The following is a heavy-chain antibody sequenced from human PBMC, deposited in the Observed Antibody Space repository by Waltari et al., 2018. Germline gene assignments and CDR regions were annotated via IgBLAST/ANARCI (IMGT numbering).Heavy chain of an antibody. J-gene: IGHJ5*02. V-gene: IGHV4-34*01. CDR2: INPSGST. Sequence: QVQLQQWGAGLLKPSETLSLTCAVYGGSFSGYYWSWIRQPPGKGLEWIGEINPSGSTNNNPALKRRVTISVDTAKNQFSLKLSSVTAADTAVYYCARRGGGYCSSTSCFRPFDPWGQGTLVTVSS. CDR1: GGSFSGYY. D-gene: IGHD2-2*01. CDR3: ARRGGGYCSSTSCFRPFDP.